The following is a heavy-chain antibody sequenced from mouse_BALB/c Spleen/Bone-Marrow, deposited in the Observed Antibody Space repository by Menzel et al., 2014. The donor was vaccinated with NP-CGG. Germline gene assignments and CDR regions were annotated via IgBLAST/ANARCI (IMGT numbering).Heavy chain of an antibody. V-gene: IGHV1S81*02. Sequence: QVQLQQSGAELVKPGASVKLSCKASGYTFTNYYMYWVKQRPGQGLEWIGGINPSNGGTNFNEKFKSQATLTIDKSYITAYMQLSSLTSEDSAVYYCARYDYDPLYAMDFWGQGTSVTGSS. J-gene: IGHJ4*01. CDR2: INPSNGGT. CDR3: ARYDYDPLYAMDF. CDR1: GYTFTNYY. D-gene: IGHD2-4*01.